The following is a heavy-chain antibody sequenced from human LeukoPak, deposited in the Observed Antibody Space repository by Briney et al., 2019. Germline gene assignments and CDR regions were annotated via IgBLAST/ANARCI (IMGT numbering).Heavy chain of an antibody. CDR3: ASSLYSGFDIRFDP. D-gene: IGHD5-12*01. V-gene: IGHV6-1*01. J-gene: IGHJ5*02. Sequence: SQTLSLTCAISGDSVSSNSAAWNWIRQSPSRGLEWLGRTYYRSKWYNDYAISVKRRITINPDTSKNQFSLQLSSVTPEDTAVYYCASSLYSGFDIRFDPWGQGTLVTVSS. CDR2: TYYRSKWYN. CDR1: GDSVSSNSAA.